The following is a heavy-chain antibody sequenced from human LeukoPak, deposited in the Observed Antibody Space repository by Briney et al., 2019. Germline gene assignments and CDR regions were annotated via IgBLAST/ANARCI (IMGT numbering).Heavy chain of an antibody. CDR1: GLTFSTYG. V-gene: IGHV3-23*01. D-gene: IGHD2-2*01. Sequence: GGSLRLSCAASGLTFSTYGMNWVRQAPGKGLEWVSAITGSGGNTYYADSVKGRFTISRDNSKNTLYLQMNSLRAEDTAVYYCANLLGYCSSTSCRNFDYWGQGALVTVSS. CDR3: ANLLGYCSSTSCRNFDY. CDR2: ITGSGGNT. J-gene: IGHJ4*02.